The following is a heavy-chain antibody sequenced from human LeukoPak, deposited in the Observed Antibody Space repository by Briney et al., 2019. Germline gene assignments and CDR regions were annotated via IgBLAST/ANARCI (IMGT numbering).Heavy chain of an antibody. D-gene: IGHD1-26*01. Sequence: ASVKVSCKASGYTFTGYYMHWVRQAPGQGLEWMGWINPNSGGTNYAQKFQGRVTMTRDTSISTAYMELSRLRSDDTAVYYCARETWALRGAFDIWGQGTMVTVSS. CDR1: GYTFTGYY. CDR3: ARETWALRGAFDI. J-gene: IGHJ3*02. V-gene: IGHV1-2*02. CDR2: INPNSGGT.